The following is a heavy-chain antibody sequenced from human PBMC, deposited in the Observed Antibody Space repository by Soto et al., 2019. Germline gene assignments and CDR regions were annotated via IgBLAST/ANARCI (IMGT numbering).Heavy chain of an antibody. V-gene: IGHV1-46*01. CDR1: GYTLSDAN. CDR3: ARDLRAGGDY. D-gene: IGHD1-26*01. J-gene: IGHJ4*02. CDR2: INPRADST. Sequence: QVQLVQSGAEVKKPGASVKVACKASGYTLSDANINWVRQAPGQGREWMGIINPRADSTNYAQKFQGRVPLTRDTSTSTVYMELSSPGSEDTVVYYCARDLRAGGDYWGQGTLVTVSS.